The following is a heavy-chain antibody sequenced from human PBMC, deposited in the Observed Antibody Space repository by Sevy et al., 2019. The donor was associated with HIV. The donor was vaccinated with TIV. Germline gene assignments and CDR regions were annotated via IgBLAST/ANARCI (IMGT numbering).Heavy chain of an antibody. V-gene: IGHV4-59*01. CDR2: IEYSGRT. Sequence: SETLSLTCTVSGGSISSFYWSWIRQPQGKGLEWIGYIEYSGRTNSNPSLKSRVTISVDTSKNQFSLKLNSVTAADTAVYYCARNYYGSGRAIGYWGQRTLVTVSS. J-gene: IGHJ4*02. CDR1: GGSISSFY. CDR3: ARNYYGSGRAIGY. D-gene: IGHD3-10*01.